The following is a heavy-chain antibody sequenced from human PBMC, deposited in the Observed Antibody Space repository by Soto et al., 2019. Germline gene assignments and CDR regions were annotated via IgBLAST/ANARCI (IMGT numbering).Heavy chain of an antibody. CDR2: IIPNSGGT. V-gene: IGHV1-2*02. CDR1: VYTFTRYD. CDR3: EKDQGASYNWFDP. J-gene: IGHJ5*02. Sequence: GVDSVYTFTRYDIHWVRQSPGQGVEWMGWIIPNSGGTKYAQKFQGRVTMTRNTTISTAYMELSSLRSDDTAVYYCEKDQGASYNWFDPCGQGILVTV. D-gene: IGHD1-26*01.